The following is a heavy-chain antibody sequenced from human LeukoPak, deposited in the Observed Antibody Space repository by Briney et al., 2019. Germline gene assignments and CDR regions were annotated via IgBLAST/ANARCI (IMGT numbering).Heavy chain of an antibody. J-gene: IGHJ2*01. CDR1: GGXISSYY. D-gene: IGHD6-6*01. CDR3: ARGVKIEYSSSSRNWYFDL. CDR2: IYYSGST. Sequence: PSETLSLTCTVSGGXISSYYWSWIWQPPGKGLKWIGYIYYSGSTNYNPSLKSRVTISVDTSKNQFSLKLSSVTAADTAVYYCARGVKIEYSSSSRNWYFDLWGRGTLVTVSS. V-gene: IGHV4-59*08.